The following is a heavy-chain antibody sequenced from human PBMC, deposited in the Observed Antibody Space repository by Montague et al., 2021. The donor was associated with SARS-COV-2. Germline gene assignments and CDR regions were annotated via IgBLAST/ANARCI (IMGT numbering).Heavy chain of an antibody. Sequence: SETLSLTCAVYGGSLSGYEWSWIRQPPGKGLEWIGEINHSGSTKYNPSLKSRASITVDTSKNQFSLKLNSVTAADTAVYYCARGQGEITMIVVVLTAAAHYFDYWGQGALVTVSP. CDR1: GGSLSGYE. CDR3: ARGQGEITMIVVVLTAAAHYFDY. V-gene: IGHV4-34*01. J-gene: IGHJ4*02. D-gene: IGHD3-22*01. CDR2: INHSGST.